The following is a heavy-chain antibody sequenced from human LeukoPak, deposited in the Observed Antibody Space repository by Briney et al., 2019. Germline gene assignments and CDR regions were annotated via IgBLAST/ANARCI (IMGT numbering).Heavy chain of an antibody. V-gene: IGHV3-30*02. CDR3: ANFQWLRYFAF. Sequence: PGGSLRLSCAASGFTFSNYAMHWVRQAPGKGLEWVAYIRDDGSSAYYADFVKGRFTIPRDNSKHTLYMQMPSLRAEDPAVYYCANFQWLRYFAFWGQGTLVPVSS. D-gene: IGHD5-12*01. J-gene: IGHJ4*02. CDR1: GFTFSNYA. CDR2: IRDDGSSA.